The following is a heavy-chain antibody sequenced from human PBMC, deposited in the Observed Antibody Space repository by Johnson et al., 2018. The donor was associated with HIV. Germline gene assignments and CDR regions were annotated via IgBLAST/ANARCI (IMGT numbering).Heavy chain of an antibody. CDR3: ARGGKRVMAAFDI. CDR2: ISYDGSNK. J-gene: IGHJ3*02. V-gene: IGHV3-30-3*01. D-gene: IGHD3-16*01. Sequence: QVQLVESGGGVVQPGRSLRLSCAASGFTFSSYAMHWVRQAPGKGLEWVAVISYDGSNKYYADSVKGRFTISRDNSKNTLYLQMNSLRAEDTAVYYCARGGKRVMAAFDIWGQGTVVTVSS. CDR1: GFTFSSYA.